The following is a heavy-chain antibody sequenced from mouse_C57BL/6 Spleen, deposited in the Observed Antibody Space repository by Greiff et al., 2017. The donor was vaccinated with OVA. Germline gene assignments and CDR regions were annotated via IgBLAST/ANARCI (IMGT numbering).Heavy chain of an antibody. CDR3: ARGPSTVVRYYFDY. J-gene: IGHJ2*01. CDR1: GFTFSDYY. CDR2: INYDGSST. V-gene: IGHV5-16*01. D-gene: IGHD1-1*01. Sequence: DVKLVESEGGLVQPGSSMKLSCTASGFTFSDYYMAWVRQVPEKGLEWVANINYDGSSTYYLDSLKSRFIISRDNAKNILYLQMSSLKSEDTATYYCARGPSTVVRYYFDYWGQGTTLTVSS.